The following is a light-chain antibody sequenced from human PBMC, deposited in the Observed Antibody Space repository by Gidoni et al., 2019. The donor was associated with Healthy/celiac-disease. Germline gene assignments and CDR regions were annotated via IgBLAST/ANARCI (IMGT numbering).Light chain of an antibody. CDR2: DAS. J-gene: IGKJ1*01. CDR1: QSVSSY. Sequence: EIVLTQSPATLSLSPGERATLSCRACQSVSSYLAWYQQKPGQAPRLLIYDASNRATGIPARFSGSGSGTDFTLTISSLEPEDFAVYYCQQRSNWQRTFGQXTKVEIK. V-gene: IGKV3-11*01. CDR3: QQRSNWQRT.